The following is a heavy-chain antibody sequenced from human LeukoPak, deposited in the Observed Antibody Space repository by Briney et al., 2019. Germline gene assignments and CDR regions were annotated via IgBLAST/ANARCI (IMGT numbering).Heavy chain of an antibody. CDR2: IYYSGST. V-gene: IGHV4-59*12. CDR1: GGSISSYY. CDR3: ATGIEQNWFDP. J-gene: IGHJ5*02. Sequence: SETLSLTCTVSGGSISSYYWSWIRQPPGKGLEWIGYIYYSGSTNYNPSLKSRVTISVDTSKNHFSLKLNSVTAADTAVYYCATGIEQNWFDPWGQGTLVTVSS.